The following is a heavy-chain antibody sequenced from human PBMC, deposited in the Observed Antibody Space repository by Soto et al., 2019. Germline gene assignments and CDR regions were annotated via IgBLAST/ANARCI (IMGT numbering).Heavy chain of an antibody. CDR2: ISGSGNKN. J-gene: IGHJ1*01. CDR3: AKGKMWDYGSNSKTYFQH. V-gene: IGHV3-23*01. Sequence: GSLRLSCTASGFTFTTYAMSWVRQAPGKGLEWVSAISGSGNKNYNLDSVKGRFTVSRDNSRKTLYLQMTSLRPEDTAVYYCAKGKMWDYGSNSKTYFQHWDPGTLVTGSS. D-gene: IGHD4-17*01. CDR1: GFTFTTYA.